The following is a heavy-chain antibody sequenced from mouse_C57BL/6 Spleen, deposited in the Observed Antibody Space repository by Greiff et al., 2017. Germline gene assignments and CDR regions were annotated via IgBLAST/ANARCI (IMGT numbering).Heavy chain of an antibody. CDR1: GYSITSGYY. CDR3: ARDGITPDPYFDY. V-gene: IGHV3-6*01. Sequence: ESGPGLVKPSQSLSLTCSVTGYSITSGYYWNWIRQFPGNKLEWMGYISYDGSNNYNPSLKNRISITRDTSKNQFFLKLNSVTTEDTATYYWARDGITPDPYFDYWGQGTTLTVSS. J-gene: IGHJ2*01. CDR2: ISYDGSN. D-gene: IGHD1-1*01.